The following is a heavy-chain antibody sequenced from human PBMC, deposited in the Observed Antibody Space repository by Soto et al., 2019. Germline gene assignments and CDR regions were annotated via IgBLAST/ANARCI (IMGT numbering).Heavy chain of an antibody. Sequence: DLVESGGGVVQPGESLRLSCATSGFTFSEDAMHWVRQAPGKGLEWVAVIWYDGSKKHYADSVKGRFTISRDNSKNTLFLQTNSLTAEDTAVYWCVREGRHTAMFSGFDYWGQGTRVTASS. CDR3: VREGRHTAMFSGFDY. V-gene: IGHV3-33*01. J-gene: IGHJ4*02. D-gene: IGHD5-18*01. CDR2: IWYDGSKK. CDR1: GFTFSEDA.